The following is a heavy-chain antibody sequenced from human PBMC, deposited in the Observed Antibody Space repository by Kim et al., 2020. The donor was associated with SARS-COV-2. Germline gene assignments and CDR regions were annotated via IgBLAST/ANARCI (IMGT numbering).Heavy chain of an antibody. CDR1: GFSFTNTW. CDR2: IKSGADGGTT. CDR3: TTRAYSASWS. Sequence: GGSLRLSCVASGFSFTNTWMSWVRQAPGKGLEWVGRIKSGADGGTTDLVAPVKGRFTISRDDSKNTLYLQMNSLRIEDTAVYYCTTRAYSASWSWGQGTLVTVSS. V-gene: IGHV3-15*01. J-gene: IGHJ5*02. D-gene: IGHD6-13*01.